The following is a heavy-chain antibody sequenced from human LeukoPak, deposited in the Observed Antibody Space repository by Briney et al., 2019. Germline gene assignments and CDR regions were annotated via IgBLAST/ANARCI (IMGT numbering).Heavy chain of an antibody. V-gene: IGHV3-21*01. CDR3: ASSKRRWELLNY. CDR1: GFTFNTYN. J-gene: IGHJ4*02. CDR2: ISSSSSYI. D-gene: IGHD1-26*01. Sequence: GGSLRLSCAASGFTFNTYNMNWVRQAPGKGLEWVSSISSSSSYIYYADSVKGRFTISRDNAKNSLYLQMNSLRAEDTAVYYCASSKRRWELLNYWGQGTLVTVSS.